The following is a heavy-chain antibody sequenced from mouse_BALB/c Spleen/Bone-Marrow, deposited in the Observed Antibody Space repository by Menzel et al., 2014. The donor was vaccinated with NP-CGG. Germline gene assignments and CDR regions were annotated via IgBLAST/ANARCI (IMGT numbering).Heavy chain of an antibody. Sequence: EVQVVESGGGLVKPGGSLKLSCAASGFTFSDYYMYWVRQTPEKRLEWVATISDGGSYTYYPDSVKGRFTISRDNAKNSLYLQMSSLKSEDTAMYYCAREVAMDYWGQGTSVTVSS. V-gene: IGHV5-4*02. CDR1: GFTFSDYY. CDR2: ISDGGSYT. CDR3: AREVAMDY. J-gene: IGHJ4*01.